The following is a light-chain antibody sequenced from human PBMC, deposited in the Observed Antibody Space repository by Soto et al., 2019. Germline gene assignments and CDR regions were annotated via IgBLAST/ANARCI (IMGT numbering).Light chain of an antibody. CDR1: QSISSY. CDR2: AAS. Sequence: DIQMTQSPSSLSASVGDRVTITCRASQSISSYLNWYQQKPGKAPKLLMYAASTLQPGVPSRFSGSGSGTDFTLTINNLQPDDVATYYCQKCNRAPYTFGQGTKVDIK. V-gene: IGKV1-27*01. J-gene: IGKJ2*01. CDR3: QKCNRAPYT.